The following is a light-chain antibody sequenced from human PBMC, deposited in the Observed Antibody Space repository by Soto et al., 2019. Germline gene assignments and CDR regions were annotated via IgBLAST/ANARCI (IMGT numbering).Light chain of an antibody. V-gene: IGKV1-5*03. CDR2: KAS. Sequence: DIQMTQSPSTLSASVGDRVTITCRASQSISTYLAWYQQKPGKAPKLLIYKASILESGVPSRFSGSGSGTEFTLTTTSLQPDDFATYHCQLDNLYSPWTFGQGTKVEIK. CDR3: QLDNLYSPWT. CDR1: QSISTY. J-gene: IGKJ1*01.